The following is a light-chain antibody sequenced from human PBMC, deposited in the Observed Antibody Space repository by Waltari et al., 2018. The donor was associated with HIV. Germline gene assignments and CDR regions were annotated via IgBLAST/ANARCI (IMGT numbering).Light chain of an antibody. CDR1: RSDVGSHNL. CDR2: EGS. V-gene: IGLV2-23*01. CDR3: CSYAGSNTVI. Sequence: SALTQTASVSGSPGQSITISCSGTRSDVGSHNLVSWYQQQPGKTPKIMLFEGSKRPSVVSDLFSGSQSGNTASLTISALQAEDEADFYCCSYAGSNTVIFGEGTKLTVL. J-gene: IGLJ2*01.